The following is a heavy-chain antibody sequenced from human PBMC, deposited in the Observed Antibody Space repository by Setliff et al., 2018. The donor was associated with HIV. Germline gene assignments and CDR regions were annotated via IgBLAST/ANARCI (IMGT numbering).Heavy chain of an antibody. J-gene: IGHJ6*02. V-gene: IGHV3-74*01. CDR3: AKAAGAAVAGTYYYYGMDV. CDR1: GFTFNNSHW. D-gene: IGHD6-19*01. Sequence: GGSLRLSCAASGFTFNNSHWMHWVRQAPGKGLMWVSHISDDGTSTSYADSVKGRFTISRDNSKNSLYLQMNSLRTEDTALYYCAKAAGAAVAGTYYYYGMDVWGQGTTVTVSS. CDR2: ISDDGTST.